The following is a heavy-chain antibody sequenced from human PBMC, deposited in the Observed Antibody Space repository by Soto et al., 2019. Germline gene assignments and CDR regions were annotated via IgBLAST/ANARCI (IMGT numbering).Heavy chain of an antibody. CDR1: GGTFSSYA. D-gene: IGHD5-18*01. CDR3: ASTWIQLWFSSYYYGMDV. J-gene: IGHJ6*02. V-gene: IGHV1-69*13. CDR2: IIPIFGTA. Sequence: ASVKVSCKASGGTFSSYAISWVRQAPGQGLEWMGGIIPIFGTANYAQKFQGRVTITADESTSTAYMELSSLRPEDTAVYYCASTWIQLWFSSYYYGMDVWGQGTTVTVSS.